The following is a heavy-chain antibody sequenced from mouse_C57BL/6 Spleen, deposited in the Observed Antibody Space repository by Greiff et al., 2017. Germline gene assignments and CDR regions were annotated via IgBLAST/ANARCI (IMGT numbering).Heavy chain of an antibody. CDR3: ARRRKDFDY. CDR2: INPYNGGT. CDR1: GYTFTDYY. J-gene: IGHJ2*01. V-gene: IGHV1-19*01. Sequence: EVQLQQSGPVLVKPGASVKMSCKASGYTFTDYYMNWVKQSPGKSLEWIGDINPYNGGTCYNQKLKGKATLTVAKSSSTAYMELTSLTSEDSAVXYCARRRKDFDYWGQGTTLTVSS.